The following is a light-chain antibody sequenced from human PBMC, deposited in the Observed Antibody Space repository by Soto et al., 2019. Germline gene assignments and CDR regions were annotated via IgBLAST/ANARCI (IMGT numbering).Light chain of an antibody. CDR1: SSNIGAGYD. CDR2: ANS. V-gene: IGLV1-40*01. CDR3: QSYDSSLSGSKV. J-gene: IGLJ1*01. Sequence: QSVLTQPPSVSGAPGQRVTISCTGSSSNIGAGYDVHWYQQLPATAPKLLIYANSIRPSGVPDRFSGSESGTSASLAITGLQAEDEADYYCQSYDSSLSGSKVFGTGTKLTVL.